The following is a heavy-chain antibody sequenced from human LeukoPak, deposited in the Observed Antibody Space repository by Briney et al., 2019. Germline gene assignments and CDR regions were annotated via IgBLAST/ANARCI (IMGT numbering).Heavy chain of an antibody. J-gene: IGHJ5*02. CDR1: GGSISSDSYY. CDR2: IYYSGST. CDR3: AGLIRPGWFDP. Sequence: SETLSLTCTVSGGSISSDSYYWGWIRQPPGKGLQWIGCIYYSGSTYYNPSLKSRVTISVDTSKNQFSLKLTSVTAADTAVYYCAGLIRPGWFDPWGQGTLVTVSS. V-gene: IGHV4-39*01. D-gene: IGHD1-14*01.